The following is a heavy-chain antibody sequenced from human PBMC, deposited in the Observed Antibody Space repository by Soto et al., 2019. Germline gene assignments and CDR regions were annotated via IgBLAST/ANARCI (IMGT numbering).Heavy chain of an antibody. CDR1: GGSFSGYY. J-gene: IGHJ4*02. Sequence: PSETLSLTCAVYGGSFSGYYWSWIRQPPGKGLEWIGEINHSGSTNYNPSLKSRVTISVDTSKNQFSLKLSSVTAADTAVYYCARGNSSSSSGNYFDYWGQGTLVTVSS. CDR3: ARGNSSSSSGNYFDY. V-gene: IGHV4-34*01. CDR2: INHSGST. D-gene: IGHD6-6*01.